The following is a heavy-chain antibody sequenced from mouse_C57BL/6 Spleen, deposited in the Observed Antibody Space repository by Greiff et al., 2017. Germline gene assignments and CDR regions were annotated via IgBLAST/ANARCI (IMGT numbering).Heavy chain of an antibody. J-gene: IGHJ3*01. D-gene: IGHD2-3*01. CDR3: AREGDGYYVPCAY. Sequence: QVQLQQSGPELVKPGASVKISCKASGYSFPSYYIHWVKQRPGQGLEWIGWIYPGSGNTKYNEKFKGKATLTADTSSSTAYMQLSSLTSEDSAVYYCAREGDGYYVPCAYWGQGTLVTVSA. CDR1: GYSFPSYY. CDR2: IYPGSGNT. V-gene: IGHV1-66*01.